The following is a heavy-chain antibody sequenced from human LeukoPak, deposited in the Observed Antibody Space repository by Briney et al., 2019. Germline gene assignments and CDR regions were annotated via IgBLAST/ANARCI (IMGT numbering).Heavy chain of an antibody. Sequence: ASVKVSCKASGYTFTGYYMHWVRQAPGQGLEWMGWINPNSGGTNYAQKFQGWVTMTRDTSISTAYMELSRLRSDDTAVYYCVRESGYSSTLFDYWGQGTLVTVSS. J-gene: IGHJ4*02. V-gene: IGHV1-2*04. D-gene: IGHD6-13*01. CDR2: INPNSGGT. CDR1: GYTFTGYY. CDR3: VRESGYSSTLFDY.